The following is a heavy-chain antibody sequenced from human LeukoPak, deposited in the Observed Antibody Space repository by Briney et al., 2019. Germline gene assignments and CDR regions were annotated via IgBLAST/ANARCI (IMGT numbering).Heavy chain of an antibody. CDR1: GFTFSSYA. Sequence: QPGGSLRLSCAASGFTFSSYAMHWVRQAPGKGLEWVAVISYDGSNKYYADSVKGRFTISRDNSKNTLYLQMNSLRAEDTAVYYWARVAGRVNYYYGMDVWGKGTTVTVSS. D-gene: IGHD6-19*01. V-gene: IGHV3-30*04. CDR2: ISYDGSNK. CDR3: ARVAGRVNYYYGMDV. J-gene: IGHJ6*04.